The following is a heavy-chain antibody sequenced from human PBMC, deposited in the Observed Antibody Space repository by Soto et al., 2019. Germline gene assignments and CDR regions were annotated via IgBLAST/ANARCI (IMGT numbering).Heavy chain of an antibody. D-gene: IGHD6-19*01. CDR2: IYYSGST. CDR1: GGSISSSSYY. J-gene: IGHJ3*02. V-gene: IGHV4-39*01. Sequence: SETLSLTCTVSGGSISSSSYYWGWIRQPPGKGLEWIGSIYYSGSTYYNPSLKSRVTISVDTSKNQFSLKLSSVTAADTAVYYCARRLQWLVRDDAFDIWGQGTMVTVSS. CDR3: ARRLQWLVRDDAFDI.